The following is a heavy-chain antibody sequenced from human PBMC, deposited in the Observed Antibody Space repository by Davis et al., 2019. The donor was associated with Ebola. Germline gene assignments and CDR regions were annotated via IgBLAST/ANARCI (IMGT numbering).Heavy chain of an antibody. CDR2: ISAYNGNT. J-gene: IGHJ6*03. CDR3: ARERGGYCSGGSCYSYYYYMDV. Sequence: ASVKVSCKASGYTFTSYGISWVRQAPGQGLEWMGWISAYNGNTNYAQKLQGRVTMTTDTSTSTAYMGLRSLRSDDTAVYYCARERGGYCSGGSCYSYYYYMDVWGKGTTVTVSS. V-gene: IGHV1-18*01. D-gene: IGHD2-15*01. CDR1: GYTFTSYG.